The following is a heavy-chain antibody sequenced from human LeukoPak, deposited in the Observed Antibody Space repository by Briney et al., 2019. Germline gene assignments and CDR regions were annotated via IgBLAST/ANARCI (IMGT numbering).Heavy chain of an antibody. Sequence: GGSLRLSCAASGFTFSSYWMHWVRQAPGKVLVWVSRINSDGSSTSYADSVKGRFTISRDNAKNTLYLQMNSLRAEDTAVYYCAREAQGDGYKRGAFDIWGQGTMVTVSS. CDR2: INSDGSST. V-gene: IGHV3-74*01. D-gene: IGHD5-24*01. CDR3: AREAQGDGYKRGAFDI. CDR1: GFTFSSYW. J-gene: IGHJ3*02.